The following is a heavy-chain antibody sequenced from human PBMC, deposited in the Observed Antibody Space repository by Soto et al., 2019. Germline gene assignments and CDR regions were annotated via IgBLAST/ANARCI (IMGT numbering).Heavy chain of an antibody. Sequence: PSETLSLTCTVSGGSISSYYWSWIRQPPGKGLEWIGYIYYSGSTNYNPSLKSRVTISVDTSKNQFSLKLSSVTAADTAVYYCARHGASITGIRYAFDIWGQGTMVTVSS. CDR2: IYYSGST. V-gene: IGHV4-59*01. CDR3: ARHGASITGIRYAFDI. CDR1: GGSISSYY. D-gene: IGHD1-20*01. J-gene: IGHJ3*02.